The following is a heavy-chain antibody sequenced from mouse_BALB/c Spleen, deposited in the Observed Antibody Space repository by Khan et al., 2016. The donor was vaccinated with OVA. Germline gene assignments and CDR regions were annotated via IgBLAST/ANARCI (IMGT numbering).Heavy chain of an antibody. CDR1: GFTFSSYG. CDR2: ISSGGNYT. D-gene: IGHD2-5*01. CDR3: ARQYSNAFFEY. Sequence: EVELVESGGDLVKPGGSLKLSCAASGFTFSSYGMPWIRQTPDKRLEWVATISSGGNYTYYPHSVKGRVTISRDNAKNTLYLQMSSLTSEDTAMYYCARQYSNAFFEYWGQGTTLTVSA. V-gene: IGHV5-6*01. J-gene: IGHJ2*01.